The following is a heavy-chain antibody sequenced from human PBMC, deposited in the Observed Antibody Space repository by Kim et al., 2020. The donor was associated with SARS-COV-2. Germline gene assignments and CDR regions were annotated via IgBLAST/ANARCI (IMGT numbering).Heavy chain of an antibody. Sequence: SETLSLTCAVSGGSISSSNWWSWVRQPPGKGLEWIGEIYHSGSTNYNPSLKSRVTISVDKSKNQFSLKLSSVTAADTAVYYRRAYYDSSGYYRFRVDYWGQGTLVTVSS. V-gene: IGHV4-4*02. CDR2: IYHSGST. CDR1: GGSISSSNW. CDR3: RAYYDSSGYYRFRVDY. J-gene: IGHJ4*02. D-gene: IGHD3-22*01.